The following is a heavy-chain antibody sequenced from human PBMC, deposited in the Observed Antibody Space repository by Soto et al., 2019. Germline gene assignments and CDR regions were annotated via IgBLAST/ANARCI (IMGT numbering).Heavy chain of an antibody. CDR3: ARKIATAGQFDY. CDR1: GYTFTSYY. D-gene: IGHD6-13*01. CDR2: INPSGGST. V-gene: IGHV1-46*01. J-gene: IGHJ4*02. Sequence: ASVKVSCKASGYTFTSYYMHWVRQAPGQGLEWMGIINPSGGSTSYAQKFQDRVTMTRDTSTSIVYMELSSLRSEDTAMYYCARKIATAGQFDYWGQGTLVTVSS.